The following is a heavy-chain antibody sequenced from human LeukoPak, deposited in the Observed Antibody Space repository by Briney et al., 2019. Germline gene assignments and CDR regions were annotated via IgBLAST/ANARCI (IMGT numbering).Heavy chain of an antibody. CDR2: ISGSGDMT. J-gene: IGHJ4*02. CDR3: AKYGEGY. Sequence: GGSLRLSCAASGFTFRSYAMSWVRQAPGKGLEWVSTISGSGDMTYYADSVKGRFPISRDNSKNTLYLQMNSLRAEDTAVYYCAKYGEGYWGQGTLVTVSS. V-gene: IGHV3-23*01. D-gene: IGHD4-17*01. CDR1: GFTFRSYA.